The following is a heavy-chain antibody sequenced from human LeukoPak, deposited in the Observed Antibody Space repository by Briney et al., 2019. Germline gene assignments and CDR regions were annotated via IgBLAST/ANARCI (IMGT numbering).Heavy chain of an antibody. D-gene: IGHD3-10*01. CDR3: AKYYYGSGSQRYFDY. J-gene: IGHJ4*02. Sequence: GGSLRLSCAASGFTFSSYGMHWVRQAPGKGLVWVAFIRYDGNNKNYADFVKGRFTISRDNSKNTLYLQMNSLRAVDTAVYYCAKYYYGSGSQRYFDYWGQGTLVTVSS. CDR1: GFTFSSYG. V-gene: IGHV3-30*02. CDR2: IRYDGNNK.